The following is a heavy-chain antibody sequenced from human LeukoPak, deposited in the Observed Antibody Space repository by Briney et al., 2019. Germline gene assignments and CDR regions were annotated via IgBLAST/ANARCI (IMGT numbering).Heavy chain of an antibody. V-gene: IGHV3-9*01. CDR1: GFTFDDYA. CDR3: ARGATYAYYQDY. D-gene: IGHD1-26*01. J-gene: IGHJ4*02. CDR2: ISWNSGSI. Sequence: GGSLRLSCAASGFTFDDYAMHWVRQAPGKGLEWVSGISWNSGSIGYADSVKGRFTISRDNAKHSLYLQMNSLRTEDTALYYCARGATYAYYQDYWGQGTLVTVSS.